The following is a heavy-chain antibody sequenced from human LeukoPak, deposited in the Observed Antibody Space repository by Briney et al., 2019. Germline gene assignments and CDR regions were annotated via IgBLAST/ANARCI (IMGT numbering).Heavy chain of an antibody. V-gene: IGHV3-15*01. Sequence: GGSLRLSCAGSGFIFTNAWMNWVRQAPGKGLEWVGRIKSKVDGETADYAAPVKGKFIISRDDSRSTVYLQMSSLEPEDTAVYYCATGGYAFDIWGQGIMVTVSS. D-gene: IGHD3-16*01. CDR3: ATGGYAFDI. CDR2: IKSKVDGETA. J-gene: IGHJ3*02. CDR1: GFIFTNAW.